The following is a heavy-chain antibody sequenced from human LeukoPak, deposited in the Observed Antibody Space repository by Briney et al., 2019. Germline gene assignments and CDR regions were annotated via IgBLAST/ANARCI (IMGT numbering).Heavy chain of an antibody. Sequence: GASVKVSCKASGYTFIGYGISWVRQAPGQGLEWMGWISPYNGNTNYAQNFQGRVTITTDTSTSTAYMELRSLTSDDTAVYSCARDGLYNWNDKGFDYWGQGTLVTVSS. CDR1: GYTFIGYG. CDR3: ARDGLYNWNDKGFDY. CDR2: ISPYNGNT. V-gene: IGHV1-18*01. J-gene: IGHJ4*02. D-gene: IGHD1-20*01.